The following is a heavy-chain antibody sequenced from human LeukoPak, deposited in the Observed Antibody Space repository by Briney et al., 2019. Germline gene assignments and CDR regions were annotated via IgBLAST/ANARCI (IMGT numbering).Heavy chain of an antibody. Sequence: GGSLRLSCAVSGFIFNSHAMSWVRQAPGKGLEWVSAISGSGGSTFYADSVRGRFTISRDNSKNTLYLQMNSLRAEDTAVYYCAKDSLRWSYFYYGMDVWGQGTTVTVSS. CDR3: AKDSLRWSYFYYGMDV. V-gene: IGHV3-23*01. CDR1: GFIFNSHA. J-gene: IGHJ6*02. CDR2: ISGSGGST. D-gene: IGHD4-23*01.